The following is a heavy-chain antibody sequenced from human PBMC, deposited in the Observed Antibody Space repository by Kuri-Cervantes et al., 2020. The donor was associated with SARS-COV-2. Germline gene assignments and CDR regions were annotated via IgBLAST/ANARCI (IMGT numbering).Heavy chain of an antibody. CDR1: GGTFSSYA. Sequence: SVKVSCKASGGTFSSYAISWVRQAPGQGLEWMGRIIPILGIANYAQKFQGRVTITADKSTSTAYMELSSLRSEDTAVYYCARDFGAQVNPYFQHWGQGTLVTVSS. CDR3: ARDFGAQVNPYFQH. V-gene: IGHV1-69*04. CDR2: IIPILGIA. J-gene: IGHJ1*01. D-gene: IGHD3-10*01.